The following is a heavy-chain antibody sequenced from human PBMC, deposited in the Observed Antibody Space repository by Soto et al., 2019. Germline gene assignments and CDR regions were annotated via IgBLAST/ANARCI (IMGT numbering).Heavy chain of an antibody. J-gene: IGHJ1*01. CDR2: INPNSGGT. D-gene: IGHD2-15*01. V-gene: IGHV1-2*04. CDR1: GYTFTGYY. Sequence: EASVKVSCKASGYTFTGYYMHWVRQAPGQGLEWMGWINPNSGGTNYAQKFQGWVTMTRDTSISTAYMELSRLRSDDTAVYYCARSGYCSGGSCIEYFQHWGQGTTVTVSS. CDR3: ARSGYCSGGSCIEYFQH.